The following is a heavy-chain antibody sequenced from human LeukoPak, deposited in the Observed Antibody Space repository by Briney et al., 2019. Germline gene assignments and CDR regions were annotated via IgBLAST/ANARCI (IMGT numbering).Heavy chain of an antibody. D-gene: IGHD2-21*01. V-gene: IGHV3-30-3*01. CDR1: GFTFSTYF. CDR3: ARERQDTILHSGDFDI. CDR2: ISSDGSHT. J-gene: IGHJ3*02. Sequence: PGRSLRLSCAASGFTFSTYFMHWGRQAPGKGLEWVADISSDGSHTFYAESVKGRFTISRDRSKNTLYLQMNSLTAEDTAVYFCARERQDTILHSGDFDIWGQGTMVTVSS.